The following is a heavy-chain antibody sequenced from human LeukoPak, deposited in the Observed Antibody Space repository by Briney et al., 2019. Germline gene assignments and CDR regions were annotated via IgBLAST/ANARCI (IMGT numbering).Heavy chain of an antibody. V-gene: IGHV4-39*01. J-gene: IGHJ4*02. Sequence: KPSETLSLTCTVSGGSISSSSYYWGWIRQPPGKGLEWIGSIYYSGSTYYNPSLKSRVTISVDTSKNQFSLKLSSVTAADTAVYYCARHGSSGGSCYSEEPYYFDYWGQGTLVTVSS. D-gene: IGHD2-15*01. CDR3: ARHGSSGGSCYSEEPYYFDY. CDR2: IYYSGST. CDR1: GGSISSSSYY.